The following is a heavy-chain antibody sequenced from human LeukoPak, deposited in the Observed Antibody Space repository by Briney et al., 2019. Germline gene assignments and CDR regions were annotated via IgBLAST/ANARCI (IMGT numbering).Heavy chain of an antibody. CDR1: GFTFSSYA. CDR2: ISGSAGST. CDR3: AKEGNGDYYFDY. D-gene: IGHD4-17*01. Sequence: PGGSLRLSCAASGFTFSSYAMSWVRQAPGKGLEWVSAISGSAGSTYYADAVKGRFTISRDNSKNTLYPQMNSLRAEDSAVYYCAKEGNGDYYFDYWGQGTLVTVSS. V-gene: IGHV3-23*01. J-gene: IGHJ4*02.